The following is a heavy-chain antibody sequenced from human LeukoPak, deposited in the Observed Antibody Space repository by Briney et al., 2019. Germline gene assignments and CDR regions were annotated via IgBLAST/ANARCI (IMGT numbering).Heavy chain of an antibody. CDR3: ARQQDIVVVPAAMVYDY. J-gene: IGHJ4*02. D-gene: IGHD2-2*01. CDR1: GYTFTGYY. V-gene: IGHV1-2*02. Sequence: GASVKVSCKASGYTFTGYYMHWVRQAPGQGLEWMGWTNPNSGGTNYAQKFQGRVTMTRDTSISTAYMELSRLRSDDTAVYYCARQQDIVVVPAAMVYDYWGQGTLVTVSS. CDR2: TNPNSGGT.